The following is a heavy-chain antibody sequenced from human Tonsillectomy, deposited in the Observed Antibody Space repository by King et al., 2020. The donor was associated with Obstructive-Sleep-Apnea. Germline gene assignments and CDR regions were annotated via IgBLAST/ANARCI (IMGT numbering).Heavy chain of an antibody. V-gene: IGHV3-74*01. Sequence: VQLVESGGGLVQPGGSLRLSCAASGFTFASYWMHWVRQGPEKGLVWVSRINSDGTSTNYADSVNGRFIISRDIAKNTLYLQMNNLRAEDTAVYYCARDPVASYYFDYWGQGTLVTVSS. CDR3: ARDPVASYYFDY. D-gene: IGHD4-23*01. CDR2: INSDGTST. CDR1: GFTFASYW. J-gene: IGHJ4*02.